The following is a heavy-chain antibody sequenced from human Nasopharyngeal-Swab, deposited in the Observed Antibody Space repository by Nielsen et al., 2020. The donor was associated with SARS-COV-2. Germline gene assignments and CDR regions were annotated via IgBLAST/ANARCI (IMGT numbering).Heavy chain of an antibody. V-gene: IGHV4-30-2*01. CDR2: INHRGST. CDR1: GGSISTADFS. J-gene: IGHJ4*02. CDR3: AKGYTYGPPDYYFDY. Sequence: SETLSLTCAVSGGSISTADFSWNWIRQPPGKGLEWIGYINHRGSTYYNPSLKSRVTISGDRSENQFSLKLDSVTAADTAVYYCAKGYTYGPPDYYFDYWGQGTLVTVSS. D-gene: IGHD5-18*01.